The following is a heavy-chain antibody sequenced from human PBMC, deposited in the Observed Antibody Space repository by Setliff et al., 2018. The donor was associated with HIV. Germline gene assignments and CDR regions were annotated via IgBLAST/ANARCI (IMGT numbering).Heavy chain of an antibody. J-gene: IGHJ4*02. V-gene: IGHV3-33*03. Sequence: GGSLRLSCAASGFIFSGYGMHWVRQAPGKGLEWVAVIWYDGSNKYYADSVKGRFTISRDNSKNRLYLQMNSLRAEDTAVYYCAKDRDSWHTFDYWGQGALVTVSS. CDR3: AKDRDSWHTFDY. CDR2: IWYDGSNK. D-gene: IGHD6-13*01. CDR1: GFIFSGYG.